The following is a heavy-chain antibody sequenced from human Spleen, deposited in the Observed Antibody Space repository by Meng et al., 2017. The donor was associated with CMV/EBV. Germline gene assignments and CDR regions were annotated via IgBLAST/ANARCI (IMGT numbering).Heavy chain of an antibody. Sequence: GESLKISCAASGIIFSTYAVTWVRQAPGKGLEWVSTLSGSGGRTYYADSVKGRFTISRDNSKNTLYLQMYSLRAEDTAVYYCAKEPTYQRYSGSYLDYWGQGTLVTVSS. CDR3: AKEPTYQRYSGSYLDY. CDR2: LSGSGGRT. D-gene: IGHD1-26*01. V-gene: IGHV3-23*01. CDR1: GIIFSTYA. J-gene: IGHJ4*02.